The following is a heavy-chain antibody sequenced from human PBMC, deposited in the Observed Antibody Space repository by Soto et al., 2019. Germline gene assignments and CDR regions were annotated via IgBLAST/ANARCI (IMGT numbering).Heavy chain of an antibody. CDR3: ARDRGYSGNELFDY. CDR2: ISSSSSTI. V-gene: IGHV3-48*01. J-gene: IGHJ4*02. Sequence: GSLRLSCAASGSTFSSYSMNWVRQAPGKGLEWVSYISSSSSTIYYADSVKGRFTISRDNAKNSLYLQMNSLRAEDTALYYCARDRGYSGNELFDYWGQGTLVTVSS. D-gene: IGHD5-12*01. CDR1: GSTFSSYS.